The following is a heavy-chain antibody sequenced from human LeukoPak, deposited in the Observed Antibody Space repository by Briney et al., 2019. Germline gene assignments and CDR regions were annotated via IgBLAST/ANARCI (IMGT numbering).Heavy chain of an antibody. CDR3: ARDHYYSGSQGYFDY. J-gene: IGHJ4*02. Sequence: GGSLRLSCAASGFTFTSYALQWVRQAPGRGREWVAVISYGETNDYYADSVKGRFTISRDSYKNTLYLQMNSLRAEDTAVYYCARDHYYSGSQGYFDYWGQGTLVTVSS. CDR2: ISYGETND. V-gene: IGHV3-30*04. D-gene: IGHD1-26*01. CDR1: GFTFTSYA.